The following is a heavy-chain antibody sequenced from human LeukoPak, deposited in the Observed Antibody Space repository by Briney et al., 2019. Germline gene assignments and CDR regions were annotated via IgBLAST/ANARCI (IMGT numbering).Heavy chain of an antibody. Sequence: ASVKVSCKASGGTFSSYAISWVRQAPGQGLEWMGGIISIFGTANYAQKFQGRVTITTDESTSTAYMELSSLRSEDTAVYYCARDPIVGATRFNWFDPWGQGTLVTVSS. D-gene: IGHD1-26*01. J-gene: IGHJ5*02. CDR2: IISIFGTA. CDR1: GGTFSSYA. V-gene: IGHV1-69*05. CDR3: ARDPIVGATRFNWFDP.